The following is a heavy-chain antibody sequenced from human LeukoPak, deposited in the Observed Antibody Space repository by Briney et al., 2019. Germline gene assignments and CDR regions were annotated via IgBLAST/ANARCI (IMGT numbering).Heavy chain of an antibody. CDR2: ISTSGGST. Sequence: GGSLRLSCAASGFTFSSHWMSWVRQAPGKGLKWVSGISTSGGSTYYSDSVKGRFTISRDNSKNTLYLQMNSLRAEDTAVYYCAKDRSIAAAGTGMDYWGQGTLVTVSS. CDR3: AKDRSIAAAGTGMDY. J-gene: IGHJ4*02. V-gene: IGHV3-23*01. D-gene: IGHD6-13*01. CDR1: GFTFSSHW.